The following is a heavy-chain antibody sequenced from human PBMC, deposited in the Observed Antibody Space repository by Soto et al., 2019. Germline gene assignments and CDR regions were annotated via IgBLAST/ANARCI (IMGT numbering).Heavy chain of an antibody. CDR1: GFSFSDHY. CDR2: IRNKANNYTT. Sequence: EVQLVESGGGLVQPGGSLRLSCAASGFSFSDHYMEWVRQAPGKGLEWVGRIRNKANNYTTQYAAAVRGRFPLSRDDSKNSLFLQMNSLTTEDTAIYYCARTIMYSAPHSFDYCGQGTLVTVSS. V-gene: IGHV3-72*01. D-gene: IGHD1-26*01. CDR3: ARTIMYSAPHSFDY. J-gene: IGHJ4*02.